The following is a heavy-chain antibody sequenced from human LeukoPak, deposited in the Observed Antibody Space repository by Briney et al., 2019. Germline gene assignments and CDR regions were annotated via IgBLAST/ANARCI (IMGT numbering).Heavy chain of an antibody. V-gene: IGHV3-33*01. CDR3: ARDPLIAAAGTNPFYYGMDV. J-gene: IGHJ6*02. D-gene: IGHD6-13*01. Sequence: TGGSLRLSCAASGFTFSSYGMHWVRQAPGKGLEWVAVIWYDGSNKYYADSVKGRFTISRDNSKNTLYLQMNSLRAEDTAVYYCARDPLIAAAGTNPFYYGMDVWGQGTTVTVSS. CDR2: IWYDGSNK. CDR1: GFTFSSYG.